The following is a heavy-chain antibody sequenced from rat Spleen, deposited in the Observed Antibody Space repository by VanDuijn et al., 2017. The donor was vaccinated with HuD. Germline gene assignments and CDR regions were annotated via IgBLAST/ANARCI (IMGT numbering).Heavy chain of an antibody. J-gene: IGHJ2*01. CDR1: GFTFSKYG. CDR3: AKVGITAISGVMDY. V-gene: IGHV5S13*01. Sequence: EVQLVESGGGLVQPGGSLKLSCVASGFTFSKYGMSWVRQAPTKGLEWVASITNASGGTHYPDSVKGRFTISRDIAKTTLYLQMDSLRSEDTATYYCAKVGITAISGVMDYWGQGVMVTVSS. D-gene: IGHD1-2*01. CDR2: ITNASGGT.